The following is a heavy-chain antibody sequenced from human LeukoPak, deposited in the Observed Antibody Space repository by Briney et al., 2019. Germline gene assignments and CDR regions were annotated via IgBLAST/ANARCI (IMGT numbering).Heavy chain of an antibody. CDR3: ARVEAAALLYYFDY. Sequence: GGSLRLSCAASGFTFSSYSMNWVRQAPGKGLEWVSSISSRSSYIYYADSVKGRFTISRDNAKNSLYLQMNSLRAEDTAVYYCARVEAAALLYYFDYWGQGTLVTVSS. D-gene: IGHD6-13*01. CDR2: ISSRSSYI. V-gene: IGHV3-21*01. CDR1: GFTFSSYS. J-gene: IGHJ4*02.